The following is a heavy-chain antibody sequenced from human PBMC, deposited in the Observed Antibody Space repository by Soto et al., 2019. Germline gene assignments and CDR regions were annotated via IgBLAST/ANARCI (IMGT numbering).Heavy chain of an antibody. CDR1: GYTFTSYG. Sequence: QVQLVQSGAEVKKPGASVKVSCKASGYTFTSYGISWVRQAPGHGLEWMGWISAYNGNTNYAQKLQGRVTMTTDTSTSTAYMELRSLRSDDTAVYYCARDRSYYDSSGPQDYWGQGTLVTVSS. J-gene: IGHJ4*02. CDR2: ISAYNGNT. D-gene: IGHD3-22*01. V-gene: IGHV1-18*04. CDR3: ARDRSYYDSSGPQDY.